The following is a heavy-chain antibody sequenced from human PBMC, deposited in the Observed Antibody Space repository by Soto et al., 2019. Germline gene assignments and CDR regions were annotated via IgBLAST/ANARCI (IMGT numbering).Heavy chain of an antibody. CDR1: GFTFSNYG. D-gene: IGHD3-10*01. CDR3: ASALETGDY. J-gene: IGHJ4*02. CDR2: IWYDGSNK. Sequence: QVQLVESGGGVVQPGRSLRLSCVASGFTFSNYGMHWVRQAPGKGPEWVAVIWYDGSNKDYADSVKGRFTISRDNSRNPLSLQMNSHRAEDTAVYYCASALETGDYWGQGTLVTVSS. V-gene: IGHV3-33*01.